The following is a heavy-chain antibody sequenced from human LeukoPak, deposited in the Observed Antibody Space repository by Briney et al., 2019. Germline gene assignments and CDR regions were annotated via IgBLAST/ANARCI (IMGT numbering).Heavy chain of an antibody. V-gene: IGHV3-11*01. D-gene: IGHD2-2*02. CDR2: IDSGGSTT. J-gene: IGHJ6*02. CDR1: GFIFTDYS. Sequence: GGSLRLSCTASGFIFTDYSMSWIRQAPGKGLEWVSYIDSGGSTTSYADSVKGRFTISRDNAKNSLSLQMYSMGAEDTAIYYCARDRSRYCSSTSCYSSYYFYGMDVWGQGTTVTVSS. CDR3: ARDRSRYCSSTSCYSSYYFYGMDV.